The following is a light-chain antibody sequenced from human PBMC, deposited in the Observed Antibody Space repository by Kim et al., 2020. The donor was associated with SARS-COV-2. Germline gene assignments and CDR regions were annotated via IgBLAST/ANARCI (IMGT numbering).Light chain of an antibody. Sequence: EIVMTQSPAILSVSPGERATLSCRASQSVSHNLARYQQKRGQTPRLLISGASARATGVPDRFSGGGSGTEFTLTISSLQSEDFAVYYCLQYNNWPRTFGQGTKVDIK. CDR1: QSVSHN. V-gene: IGKV3-15*01. CDR3: LQYNNWPRT. CDR2: GAS. J-gene: IGKJ1*01.